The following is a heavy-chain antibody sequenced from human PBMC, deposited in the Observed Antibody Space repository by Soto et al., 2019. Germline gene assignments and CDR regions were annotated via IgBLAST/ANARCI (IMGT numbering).Heavy chain of an antibody. Sequence: QVPLVQSGAEVKKPGASVKVSCKASGYTFTSYGISWVRQAPGQGLEWMGWISAYNGNTNYAQKLQGRVTMTTDTSTSTAYMELRSLRSDDTAVYYCARETYCSGGSCRHWYFDLWGRGTLVTVSS. CDR3: ARETYCSGGSCRHWYFDL. CDR1: GYTFTSYG. V-gene: IGHV1-18*01. D-gene: IGHD2-15*01. CDR2: ISAYNGNT. J-gene: IGHJ2*01.